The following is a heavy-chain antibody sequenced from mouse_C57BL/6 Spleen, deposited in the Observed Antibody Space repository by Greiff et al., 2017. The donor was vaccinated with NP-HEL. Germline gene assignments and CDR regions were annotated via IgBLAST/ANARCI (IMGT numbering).Heavy chain of an antibody. D-gene: IGHD3-2*02. CDR3: ARDSSGTGAY. Sequence: QVQLQQSGAELMKPGASVKLSCKATGYTFTGYWIEWVKQRPGHGLEWIGEILPGSGSTNYNEKFTGKATFTADTSSNTAYMQLSSLTTEDSAIYYCARDSSGTGAYWGQGTLVTVSA. V-gene: IGHV1-9*01. CDR2: ILPGSGST. J-gene: IGHJ3*01. CDR1: GYTFTGYW.